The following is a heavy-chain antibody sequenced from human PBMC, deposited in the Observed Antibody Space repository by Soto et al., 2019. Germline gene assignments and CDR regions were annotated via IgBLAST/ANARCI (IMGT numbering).Heavy chain of an antibody. D-gene: IGHD6-6*01. Sequence: QLQLQESGSGLVKPSQTLSLTCDVSGGSISSGGYSWSWIRQPPGKGLEWIGYIYHSGSTYYNPSLKSRVTISVDRSKNQFSLKLSSVTAADTAVYYCAGGIAARPLGYWGQGTLVTVSS. J-gene: IGHJ4*02. CDR1: GGSISSGGYS. CDR3: AGGIAARPLGY. CDR2: IYHSGST. V-gene: IGHV4-30-2*01.